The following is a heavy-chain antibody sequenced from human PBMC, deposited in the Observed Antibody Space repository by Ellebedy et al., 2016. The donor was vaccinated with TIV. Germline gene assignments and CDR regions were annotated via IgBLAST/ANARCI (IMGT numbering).Heavy chain of an antibody. J-gene: IGHJ5*02. CDR2: IYYGGLT. D-gene: IGHD3-10*01. CDR3: ARGRFGELGDGNWFDP. Sequence: SETLSLXXAVSGDSVSSADYYWTWIRQSPAKGLEWIGYIYYGGLTYYNPSLESRLTISVDTSKNQFSLRLTSVTAADTAVYYCARGRFGELGDGNWFDPWGQGALVTVSS. CDR1: GDSVSSADYY. V-gene: IGHV4-30-4*01.